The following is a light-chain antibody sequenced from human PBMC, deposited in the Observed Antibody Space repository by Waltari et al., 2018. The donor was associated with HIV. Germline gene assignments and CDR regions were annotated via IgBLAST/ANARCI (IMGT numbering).Light chain of an antibody. Sequence: QSALTQPASVSGSPGQSIPISCTGTSSDVGGYNYVSWYPQHPGKAPKLMIFEVSNRPSGVSNRFSGSKSVNTASLTISGLQAEDEADYYCSSYTTRSTPDPNWVFGGGTKLTVL. CDR2: EVS. V-gene: IGLV2-14*01. CDR3: SSYTTRSTPDPNWV. CDR1: SSDVGGYNY. J-gene: IGLJ3*02.